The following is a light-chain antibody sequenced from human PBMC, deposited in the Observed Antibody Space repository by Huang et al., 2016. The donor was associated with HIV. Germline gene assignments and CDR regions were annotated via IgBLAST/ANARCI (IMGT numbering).Light chain of an antibody. CDR2: DAS. CDR1: QDITKF. V-gene: IGKV1-33*01. CDR3: QHYDSLPYT. J-gene: IGKJ2*01. Sequence: DIQMTQSPSSLAASVGDRVTITCQASQDITKFLNWYQQKPGQPPKLLMYDASTLETGVPSRFSGSGSGTHFRFTISSLQPEDFAIYYCQHYDSLPYTFGQGTKLEIK.